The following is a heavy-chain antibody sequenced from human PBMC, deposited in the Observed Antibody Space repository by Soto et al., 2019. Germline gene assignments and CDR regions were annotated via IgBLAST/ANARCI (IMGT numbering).Heavy chain of an antibody. Sequence: QVQLVESGGGVDQPGRYLRLSCAASGFTFSSYAMHWVRQAPGKGLEWVAVISYDGSNKNYADSVKGRFTISRDNSKNTLYLQMNSLRAEDTAVYYCARGYDFWSGYYYPYGMDVWGQGTTVTVSS. D-gene: IGHD3-3*01. CDR1: GFTFSSYA. CDR2: ISYDGSNK. V-gene: IGHV3-30-3*01. J-gene: IGHJ6*02. CDR3: ARGYDFWSGYYYPYGMDV.